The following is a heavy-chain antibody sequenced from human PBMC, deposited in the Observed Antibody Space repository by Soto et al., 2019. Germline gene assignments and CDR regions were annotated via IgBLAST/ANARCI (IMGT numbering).Heavy chain of an antibody. CDR1: GFTFSSYW. CDR2: INGDGTVT. CDR3: TRGRRYSGSEAFDI. D-gene: IGHD1-26*01. V-gene: IGHV3-74*01. J-gene: IGHJ3*02. Sequence: EVQLVESGGALVQPGGSLRVSCEASGFTFSSYWMHWVRRAPGKGLVWVARINGDGTVTTDANSVKGRFNISRDNAKNTLYLQMDSLRAEDTAMYYCTRGRRYSGSEAFDIWGQGTVVTVSS.